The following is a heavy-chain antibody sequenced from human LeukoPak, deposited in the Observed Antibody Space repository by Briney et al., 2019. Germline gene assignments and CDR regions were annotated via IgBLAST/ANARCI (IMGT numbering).Heavy chain of an antibody. Sequence: SVKVSCKASGGTFSSYAISWVRQAPGQGLEWMGGIIPIFGTANYAQKFQGRVTITADESTSTAHMELSSLRSEDTAVYYCARMGDIATNWFDPWGQGTLVTVSS. J-gene: IGHJ5*02. D-gene: IGHD5-12*01. CDR3: ARMGDIATNWFDP. CDR2: IIPIFGTA. V-gene: IGHV1-69*13. CDR1: GGTFSSYA.